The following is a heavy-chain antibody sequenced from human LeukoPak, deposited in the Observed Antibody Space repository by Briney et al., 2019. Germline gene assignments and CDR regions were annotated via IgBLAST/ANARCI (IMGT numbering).Heavy chain of an antibody. V-gene: IGHV1-46*01. CDR2: INPSGGST. CDR3: ARVIAVAGTLPRYFDY. J-gene: IGHJ4*02. CDR1: GYTFTSYY. D-gene: IGHD6-19*01. Sequence: GASVKASCKASGYTFTSYYMHWVRQAPGQGLEWMGIINPSGGSTSYAQKFQGRVTMTRDMSTSTVYMELSSLRSEDTAVYYCARVIAVAGTLPRYFDYWGQGTLVTVSS.